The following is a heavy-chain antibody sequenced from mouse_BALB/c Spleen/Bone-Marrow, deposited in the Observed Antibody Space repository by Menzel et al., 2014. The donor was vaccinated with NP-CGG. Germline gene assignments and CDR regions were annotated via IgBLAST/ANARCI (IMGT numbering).Heavy chain of an antibody. CDR2: ISSGSSTI. V-gene: IGHV5-17*02. D-gene: IGHD1-1*01. J-gene: IGHJ4*01. CDR3: AREWRYYGSIYDCYALDY. CDR1: GFTFSSFG. Sequence: EVQLEESGRGLVQPGGSRKLSCAASGFTFSSFGMHWVRQAPEKGLEWVAYISSGSSTIYYADTVKGRFTISRDNPKNTLFLQMTSLRSEDTAMYYCAREWRYYGSIYDCYALDYWGQRTTINISS.